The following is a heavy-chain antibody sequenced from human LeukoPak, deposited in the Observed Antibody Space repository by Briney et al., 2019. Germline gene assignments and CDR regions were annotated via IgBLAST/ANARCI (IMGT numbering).Heavy chain of an antibody. D-gene: IGHD1-1*01. J-gene: IGHJ6*02. CDR2: ISAYNGNT. CDR1: GYTFTSYG. V-gene: IGHV1-18*01. Sequence: ASVKVSCKASGYTFTSYGISWERQATGQGLEWMGWISAYNGNTNYAQKLQGRVTMTTDTSTSTAYMELRSLRSDDTAVYYCARNDLESYYYYGMDVWGQGTTVTVSS. CDR3: ARNDLESYYYYGMDV.